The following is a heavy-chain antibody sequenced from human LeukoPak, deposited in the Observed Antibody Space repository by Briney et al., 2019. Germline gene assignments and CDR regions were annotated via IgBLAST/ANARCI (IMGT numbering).Heavy chain of an antibody. J-gene: IGHJ4*02. Sequence: GGSLRLSCAASGFTFSSYGMHWVRQAPGKGLEWVAFIRYVGSNKYYADSVKGRSTISRDNSKNTLYLQMNSLRAEDTAVYYCARPMYYYDSSGSLSNYFDYWGQGTLVTVSS. CDR1: GFTFSSYG. V-gene: IGHV3-30*02. CDR3: ARPMYYYDSSGSLSNYFDY. D-gene: IGHD3-22*01. CDR2: IRYVGSNK.